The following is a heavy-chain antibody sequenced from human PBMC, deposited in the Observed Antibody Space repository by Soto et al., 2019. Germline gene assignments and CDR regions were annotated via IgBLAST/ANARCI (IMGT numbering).Heavy chain of an antibody. D-gene: IGHD6-13*01. CDR2: ISYDGSNK. CDR1: GFTFSSYA. Sequence: PGGSLRLSCAASGFTFSSYAMHWARQAPGKGLEWVAVISYDGSNKYYADSVKGRFTISRDNSKNTLYLQMNSLRAEDTAVYYCARGGSSSWYRWFDPWGQGTLVTVSS. CDR3: ARGGSSSWYRWFDP. V-gene: IGHV3-30-3*01. J-gene: IGHJ5*02.